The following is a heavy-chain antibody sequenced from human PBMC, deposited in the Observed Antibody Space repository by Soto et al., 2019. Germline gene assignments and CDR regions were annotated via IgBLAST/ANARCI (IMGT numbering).Heavy chain of an antibody. V-gene: IGHV3-33*01. CDR1: GFTFSSYG. CDR3: ARPPSPYYYYYGMDV. J-gene: IGHJ6*02. CDR2: IWYDGSNK. Sequence: QVQLVESGGGVVQPGRSLRLSCAASGFTFSSYGMHWVRQAPGKGLEWVAVIWYDGSNKYYADSVKGRFTISRDNSKNTLYLQMNSLRAEDTAVYYGARPPSPYYYYYGMDVWGQGTTVTVSS.